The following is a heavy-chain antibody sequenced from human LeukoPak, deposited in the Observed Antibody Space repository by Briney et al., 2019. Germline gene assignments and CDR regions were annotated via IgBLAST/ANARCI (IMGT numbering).Heavy chain of an antibody. J-gene: IGHJ4*02. CDR1: GFTFSSYW. D-gene: IGHD2-15*01. CDR3: AKDRCSGGSCYSYY. Sequence: GGSLRLSCAASGFTFSSYWMSWVRQAPGKGLEWVANIKQEGSERYYVDSVKGRFTISRDNSKNTLYLQMNSLRAEDTAVYYCAKDRCSGGSCYSYYWGQGTLVTVSS. V-gene: IGHV3-7*01. CDR2: IKQEGSER.